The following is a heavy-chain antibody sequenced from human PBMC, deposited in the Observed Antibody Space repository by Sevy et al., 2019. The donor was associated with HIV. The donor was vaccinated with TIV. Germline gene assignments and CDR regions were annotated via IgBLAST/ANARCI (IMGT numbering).Heavy chain of an antibody. J-gene: IGHJ6*02. CDR3: AKDQGIVVVPAAIEVTEYYGMDV. CDR2: SSGSGGST. CDR1: GFTFSSYA. D-gene: IGHD2-2*02. V-gene: IGHV3-23*01. Sequence: GGSLRLSCAASGFTFSSYAMSWVRQAPGKGLEWVSASSGSGGSTYYADSVKGRFTISRDNSKNTLYLQMNSLRAEDMAVYYCAKDQGIVVVPAAIEVTEYYGMDVWGQGTTVTVSS.